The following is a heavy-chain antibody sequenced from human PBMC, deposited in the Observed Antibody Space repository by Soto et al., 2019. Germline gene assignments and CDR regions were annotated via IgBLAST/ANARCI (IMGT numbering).Heavy chain of an antibody. CDR2: ISGYNGNT. Sequence: QVQLVQSGAEMKQPGASVKVSCKTSGYAFSGYRLSWVREGPGQGLEWMGWISGYNGNTDYAQKFQGRVTMATDTSTSTAYMELRSLRSDDTAVYYCARDLGPPNLFDSWGQGTLVTVSS. CDR1: GYAFSGYR. J-gene: IGHJ5*01. D-gene: IGHD2-8*01. CDR3: ARDLGPPNLFDS. V-gene: IGHV1-18*01.